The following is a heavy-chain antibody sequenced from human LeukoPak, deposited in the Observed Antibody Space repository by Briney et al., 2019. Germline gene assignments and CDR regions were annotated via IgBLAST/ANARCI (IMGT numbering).Heavy chain of an antibody. CDR3: VREAGYCAPVSLKSNWFDP. Sequence: GGSLRLSCAASGFPFSSHAKSWVRQPPGKGLEWVAAISNGKTYYADSVRGRFTISRDDSKNTVYLHMNSLRDEDTALYYCVREAGYCAPVSLKSNWFDPWGQGTLVTVSS. CDR1: GFPFSSHA. V-gene: IGHV3-23*01. D-gene: IGHD2-15*01. J-gene: IGHJ5*02. CDR2: ISNGKT.